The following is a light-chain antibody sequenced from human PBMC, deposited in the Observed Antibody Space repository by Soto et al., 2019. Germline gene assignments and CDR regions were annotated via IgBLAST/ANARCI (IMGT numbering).Light chain of an antibody. CDR1: QSLISS. CDR3: QQYNKWPLT. V-gene: IGKV3-15*01. Sequence: ETLLAQSPATVYVYTGERVTLSWRASQSLISSLAWYQQTPGQAPRLLIYSGSTRDTGIPARFSGRGSGTEFTLVLSRLQPEDFEVYYCQQYNKWPLTFGGGTKVDIK. J-gene: IGKJ4*01. CDR2: SGS.